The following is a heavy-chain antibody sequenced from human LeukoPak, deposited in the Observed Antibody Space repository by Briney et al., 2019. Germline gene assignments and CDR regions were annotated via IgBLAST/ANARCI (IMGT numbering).Heavy chain of an antibody. CDR1: GYTFTGYY. Sequence: ASVKVSCKASGYTFTGYYMHWVRQAPGQGLEWMGWINPNSGGTNYAQKFQGRVTMTRDTSISTAYMELSRLRSDDTAVYYCARMLAYAVAGDTYYYYYMDVWGKGTTVTVSS. CDR2: INPNSGGT. J-gene: IGHJ6*03. V-gene: IGHV1-2*02. CDR3: ARMLAYAVAGDTYYYYYMDV. D-gene: IGHD6-19*01.